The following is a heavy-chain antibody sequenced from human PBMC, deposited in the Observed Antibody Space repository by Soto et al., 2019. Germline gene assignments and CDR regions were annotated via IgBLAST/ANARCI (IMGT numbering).Heavy chain of an antibody. D-gene: IGHD3-9*01. CDR3: ARDLGYDTTPY. CDR2: IDSDGSTR. CDR1: GFAFSSYW. J-gene: IGHJ4*02. Sequence: EVQLVESGGGLVLPGGSLRLSCAASGFAFSSYWMHWVRQAPGKGLVWVSRIDSDGSTRTYADSVKGRLTISRDNAKSTLYLQMNSLRAEDTGVYYCARDLGYDTTPYWGRGTLVIVSS. V-gene: IGHV3-74*01.